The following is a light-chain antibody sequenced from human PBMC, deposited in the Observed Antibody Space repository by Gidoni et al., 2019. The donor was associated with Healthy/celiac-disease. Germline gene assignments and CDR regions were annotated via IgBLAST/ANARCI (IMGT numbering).Light chain of an antibody. V-gene: IGKV3-11*01. J-gene: IGKJ4*01. Sequence: EIVLTQSPATLSLSPGERATLSCRASQSVSRYLAWYQQKPGQAPRLLIYDASNRATGIPARFSGSGSGTDFTLTISSLEPEDFAVYYCQQRSNWPLTFXGXPKVEIK. CDR2: DAS. CDR1: QSVSRY. CDR3: QQRSNWPLT.